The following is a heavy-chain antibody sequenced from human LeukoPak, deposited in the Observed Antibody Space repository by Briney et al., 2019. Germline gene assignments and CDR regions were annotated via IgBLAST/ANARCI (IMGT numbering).Heavy chain of an antibody. J-gene: IGHJ4*02. D-gene: IGHD2-2*01. CDR2: INPSGGST. V-gene: IGHV1-46*01. CDR3: AREDSSTSCYGC. Sequence: ASVTVSCTASGYTFTSYYMHWVRQAPGQGLEWMGIINPSGGSTSYAQKFQGRVTMTRDTSTSTVYMELSSLRSEDTAVYYCAREDSSTSCYGCWGQGTLVTVSS. CDR1: GYTFTSYY.